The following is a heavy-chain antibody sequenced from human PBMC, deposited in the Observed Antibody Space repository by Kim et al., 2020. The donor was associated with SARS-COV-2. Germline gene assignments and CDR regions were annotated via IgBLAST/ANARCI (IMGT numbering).Heavy chain of an antibody. J-gene: IGHJ4*02. D-gene: IGHD2-15*01. CDR1: GGSFSSSNYY. Sequence: SETLSLTCTVSGGSFSSSNYYWGWIRQPPGKGLEWIGSIYYSGSTYYNPSLKSRVTISVDTSKSHFSLKLSSVTAADTAVYYCARQSRFGVVVAAPYYFDYWGQGTLVTVSS. V-gene: IGHV4-39*01. CDR3: ARQSRFGVVVAAPYYFDY. CDR2: IYYSGST.